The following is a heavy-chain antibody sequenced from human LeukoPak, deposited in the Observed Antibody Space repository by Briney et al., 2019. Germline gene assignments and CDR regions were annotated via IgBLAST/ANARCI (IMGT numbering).Heavy chain of an antibody. CDR2: IYTDAGNT. J-gene: IGHJ4*02. CDR1: GYTFTTYA. CDR3: ARGSGEGLDY. D-gene: IGHD6-19*01. V-gene: IGHV1-3*04. Sequence: ASVKVSCKASGYTFTTYAMHWVRQAPGQRPEWMGYIYTDAGNTKYSQKFQDRVAITRDTSASTVYLDLSSLRSEDTAVYYCARGSGEGLDYWGQGTLVTVS.